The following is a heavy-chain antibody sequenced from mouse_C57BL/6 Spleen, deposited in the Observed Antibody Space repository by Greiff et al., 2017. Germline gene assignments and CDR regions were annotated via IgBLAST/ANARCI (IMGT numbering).Heavy chain of an antibody. CDR1: GYTFTDYY. J-gene: IGHJ4*01. CDR3: ASRYDYGDYNAMDY. D-gene: IGHD2-4*01. Sequence: EVQLQQSGPELVKPGASVKISCKASGYTFTDYYMNWVKQSPGKSLEWIGAINPKNGGTSYNQTFKGKATLTVDKSSSTADMELRSLTSEDSAVYYCASRYDYGDYNAMDYWGQGTSVTVSS. V-gene: IGHV1-26*01. CDR2: INPKNGGT.